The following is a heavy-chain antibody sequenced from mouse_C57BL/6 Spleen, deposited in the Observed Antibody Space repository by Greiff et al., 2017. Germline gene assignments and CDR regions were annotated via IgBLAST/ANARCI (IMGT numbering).Heavy chain of an antibody. CDR1: GFNFIDYY. V-gene: IGHV14-2*01. CDR2: IDPEDGET. Sequence: DVKLQESGAELVKPGASVKLSCTASGFNFIDYYMYWVKQRTEQGLEWIGRIDPEDGETKYAPKFQGTATISADTSSNTAYLQRSSLTSEDTAVYYCASFITTEEDYWGQGTTLTVAS. J-gene: IGHJ2*01. CDR3: ASFITTEEDY. D-gene: IGHD1-1*01.